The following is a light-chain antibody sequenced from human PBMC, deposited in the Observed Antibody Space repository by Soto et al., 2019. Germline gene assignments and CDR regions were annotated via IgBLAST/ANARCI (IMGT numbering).Light chain of an antibody. Sequence: QSALTQPASVSGSPGQSITISCTGTSSDVGSYNYVSWYQQHPPKAPKLIIYEVSNRPSGVSVRFSGSKSGNTASLTISGLQAEDEADYFCCSYTTTSTPYVFGAGTQLTVL. V-gene: IGLV2-14*03. CDR3: CSYTTTSTPYV. CDR1: SSDVGSYNY. J-gene: IGLJ7*01. CDR2: EVS.